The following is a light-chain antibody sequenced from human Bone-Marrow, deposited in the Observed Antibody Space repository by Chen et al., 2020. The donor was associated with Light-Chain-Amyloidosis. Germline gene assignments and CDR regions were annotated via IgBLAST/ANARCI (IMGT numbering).Light chain of an antibody. CDR2: DDS. V-gene: IGLV3-21*02. J-gene: IGLJ3*02. CDR1: NIGSTS. CDR3: HVWDRSSDRPV. Sequence: SYVLPQPSSVSVAPGQTATIACGGNNIGSTSVHWYQQTPGQAPILVVYDDSNRPSGIPERLSGSNSGNTATLTISRVEAGDEADYFCHVWDRSSDRPVFGGGTKLTVL.